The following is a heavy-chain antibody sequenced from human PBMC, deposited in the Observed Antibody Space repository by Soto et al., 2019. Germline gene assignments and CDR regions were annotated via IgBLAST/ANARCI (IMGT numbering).Heavy chain of an antibody. CDR1: GGTFSSYS. V-gene: IGHV1-69*01. D-gene: IGHD1-26*01. Sequence: QVQLVQSGAEVTKPGSSVKVSCKASGGTFSSYSINWVRQAPGQGLEWMGEIIPIFGTANYAQKFQGRVTITADESTSTAYMELSSLRSEATAVYYCARDGGRHSGGIDYWGQGTLVTVSS. CDR3: ARDGGRHSGGIDY. CDR2: IIPIFGTA. J-gene: IGHJ4*02.